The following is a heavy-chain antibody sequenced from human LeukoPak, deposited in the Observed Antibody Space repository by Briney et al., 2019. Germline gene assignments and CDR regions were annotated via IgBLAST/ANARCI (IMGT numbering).Heavy chain of an antibody. CDR2: IIPIFGTA. CDR1: GGTFSSYA. V-gene: IGHV1-69*01. Sequence: ASVKVSCKASGGTFSSYAISWVRQAPGQGLEWMGGIIPIFGTANYAQKFQGRVTITADESTSTAYMELSSLRSEDTAVYYCARADIDNVDTAMAMGYYYGMDVWGQGTTVTVSS. CDR3: ARADIDNVDTAMAMGYYYGMDV. D-gene: IGHD5-18*01. J-gene: IGHJ6*02.